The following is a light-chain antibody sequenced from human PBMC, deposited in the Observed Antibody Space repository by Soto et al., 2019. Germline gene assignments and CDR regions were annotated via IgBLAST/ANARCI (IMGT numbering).Light chain of an antibody. CDR1: KIGSKS. V-gene: IGLV3-21*04. CDR3: QVWDSSSDHRV. Sequence: SYELTQPPSVSVAPGKTARITCGGNKIGSKSVHWYQQKPGQAPVLVIYYDSDRPSGIPERFSGSNSGNTATLTISRVEAGDKADYYCQVWDSSSDHRVFGGGTKLTVL. J-gene: IGLJ2*01. CDR2: YDS.